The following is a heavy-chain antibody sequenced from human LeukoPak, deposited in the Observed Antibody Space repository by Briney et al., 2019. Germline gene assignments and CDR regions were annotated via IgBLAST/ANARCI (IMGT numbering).Heavy chain of an antibody. CDR3: ARVGGSSSWRSYWYFDL. J-gene: IGHJ2*01. V-gene: IGHV4-30-4*08. Sequence: SETLSLTCTVSGASISNVDFYWTWIRQAPGKGLEWIGYIYNSGGTHFNPSLKSRVTISVDRSKNQFSLKLSSVTAADTAVYYCARVGGSSSWRSYWYFDLWGRGTLVTVSS. CDR1: GASISNVDFY. D-gene: IGHD6-13*01. CDR2: IYNSGGT.